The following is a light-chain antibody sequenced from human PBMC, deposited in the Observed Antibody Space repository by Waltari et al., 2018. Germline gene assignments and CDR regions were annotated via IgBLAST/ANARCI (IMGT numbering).Light chain of an antibody. CDR1: SLRRYY. CDR2: GQD. J-gene: IGLJ2*01. Sequence: SSELTQDPAVSVALGQTVRITCQGDSLRRYYASWYQQRPGQAPILVLYGQDNRPSEIPDRFSGSTSGNTASLTITGAQAEDEADYYCLSRDTSSTRLFGGGTRLTV. CDR3: LSRDTSSTRL. V-gene: IGLV3-19*01.